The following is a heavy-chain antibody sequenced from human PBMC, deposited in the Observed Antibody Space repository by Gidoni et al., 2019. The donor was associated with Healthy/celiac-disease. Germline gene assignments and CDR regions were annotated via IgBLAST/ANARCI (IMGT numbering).Heavy chain of an antibody. CDR2: IWYDGSNK. V-gene: IGHV3-33*01. CDR1: GFTFSSYG. D-gene: IGHD4-17*01. Sequence: VQLVESGGGVVKPGRSLRLSCAESGFTFSSYGMRWVRQAPGKGLEWVAVIWYDGSNKYYADSVKGRFTISRDNSKNTLYLQMNSLRAEDTAVYYCARLAVTKGIDYWGQGTLVTVSS. CDR3: ARLAVTKGIDY. J-gene: IGHJ4*02.